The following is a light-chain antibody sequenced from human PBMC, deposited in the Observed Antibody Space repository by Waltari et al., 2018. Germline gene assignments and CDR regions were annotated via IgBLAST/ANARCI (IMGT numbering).Light chain of an antibody. J-gene: IGLJ3*02. CDR1: SSNLGAGYD. CDR3: QSYDRSLSGSV. CDR2: SVT. V-gene: IGLV1-40*01. Sequence: QSVLTQPPSVSGAPGQRVTISCTGSSSNLGAGYDVHWYQHFPGAGPKLSIDSVTQRPSGVTDRFSGSTSGTSASLAVTGLQADDEADYYCQSYDRSLSGSVFGGGTKLTVL.